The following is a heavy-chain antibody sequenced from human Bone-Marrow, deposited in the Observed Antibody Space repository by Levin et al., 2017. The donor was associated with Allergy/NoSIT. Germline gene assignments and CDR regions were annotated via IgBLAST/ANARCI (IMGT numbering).Heavy chain of an antibody. CDR1: GGIFSTYT. CDR2: IIPIFGTP. V-gene: IGHV1-69*06. J-gene: IGHJ6*02. D-gene: IGHD5-18*01. Sequence: HGESLKISCQASGGIFSTYTISWVRQAPGQGLEWMGGIIPIFGTPNYTQKFQGRVTFTADKSTNTAYMELRSLTSEDTAVYFCARGYSIPWVDDVETVMEHYHYYELDVWGQGTTVTVSS. CDR3: ARGYSIPWVDDVETVMEHYHYYELDV.